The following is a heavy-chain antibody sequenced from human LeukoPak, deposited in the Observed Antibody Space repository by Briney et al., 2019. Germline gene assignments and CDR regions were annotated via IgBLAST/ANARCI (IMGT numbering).Heavy chain of an antibody. V-gene: IGHV1-46*01. D-gene: IGHD3-10*01. CDR3: ARVSEETGSDY. Sequence: ASVKVSCKASGYTFTEYYLHWVRQAPGQGLEWMGIISPSGGSSSYAQKFQGRVTMNRDKSTSTVYMELSRLRSEDTAVYYCARVSEETGSDYWGQGTLVTVSS. J-gene: IGHJ4*02. CDR1: GYTFTEYY. CDR2: ISPSGGSS.